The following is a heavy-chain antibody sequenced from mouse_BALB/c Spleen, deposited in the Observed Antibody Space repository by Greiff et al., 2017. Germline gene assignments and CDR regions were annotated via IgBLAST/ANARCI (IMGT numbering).Heavy chain of an antibody. J-gene: IGHJ4*01. CDR1: GYSFTSYW. CDR2: IDPSDSET. D-gene: IGHD2-3*01. CDR3: ARGGYYVLAMDY. V-gene: IGHV1S126*01. Sequence: VQLVESGPQLVRPGASVKISCKASGYSFTSYWMHWVKQRPGQGLEWIGMIDPSDSETRLNQKFKDKATLTVDKSSSTAYMQLSSPTSEDSAVYYCARGGYYVLAMDYWGQGTSVTVSS.